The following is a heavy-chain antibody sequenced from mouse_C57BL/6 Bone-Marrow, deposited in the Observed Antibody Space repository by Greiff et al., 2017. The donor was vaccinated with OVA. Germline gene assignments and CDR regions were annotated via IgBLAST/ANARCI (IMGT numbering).Heavy chain of an antibody. CDR3: ARARDGYYVDFDY. CDR1: GYTFTDYY. Sequence: QVQLKESGAELVRPGASVKLSCKASGYTFTDYYINWVKQRPGQGLEWIARIYPGSGNTYYNEKFKGKATLTAEKSSSTAYMQIKSLTSEDSAVYVCARARDGYYVDFDYWGQGTTLTVSS. J-gene: IGHJ2*01. CDR2: IYPGSGNT. D-gene: IGHD2-3*01. V-gene: IGHV1-76*01.